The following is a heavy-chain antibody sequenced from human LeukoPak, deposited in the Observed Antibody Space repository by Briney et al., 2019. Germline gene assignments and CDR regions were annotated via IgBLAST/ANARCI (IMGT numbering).Heavy chain of an antibody. CDR2: ISGSGGST. Sequence: GGSLRLSCAASGFTFSSYAMSWVRQAPGKGLEWVSAISGSGGSTYYADSVKGRFTISRDNSKNTLYLQMNSLRAEDTAVYYCAKDLNDYVWGSYRYSSFDYWGQGTLVTVSS. CDR3: AKDLNDYVWGSYRYSSFDY. J-gene: IGHJ4*02. D-gene: IGHD3-16*02. CDR1: GFTFSSYA. V-gene: IGHV3-23*01.